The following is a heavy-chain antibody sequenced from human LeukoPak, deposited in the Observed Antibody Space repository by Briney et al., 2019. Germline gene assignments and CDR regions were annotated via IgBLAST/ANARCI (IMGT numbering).Heavy chain of an antibody. V-gene: IGHV4-34*01. CDR1: GGSLSGHY. CDR2: INHSGRT. Sequence: SETLSLICAVYGGSLSGHYCSWVRQPPGKGLEWIGEINHSGRTNYNPPLESRVTISVDTSKDQFSLNLRSVTAADTAVYYCARARSAVRGRGLDVWGKGTTVTVSS. D-gene: IGHD3-10*01. J-gene: IGHJ6*04. CDR3: ARARSAVRGRGLDV.